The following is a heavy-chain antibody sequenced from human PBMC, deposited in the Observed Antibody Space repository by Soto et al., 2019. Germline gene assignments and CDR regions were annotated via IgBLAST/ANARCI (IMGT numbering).Heavy chain of an antibody. CDR1: GYTFTSYA. V-gene: IGHV1-3*01. CDR3: ARERYDFWSGYLPYQGYFQH. CDR2: INAGNGNT. D-gene: IGHD3-3*01. Sequence: QVQLVQSGAEVKKPGASVKVSCKASGYTFTSYAMHWVRQAPGQRLEWMGWINAGNGNTKYSQKFQGRGTITKDTTASTAYMELSRLRSEDTAVYYCARERYDFWSGYLPYQGYFQHWGQGTLVTVSS. J-gene: IGHJ1*01.